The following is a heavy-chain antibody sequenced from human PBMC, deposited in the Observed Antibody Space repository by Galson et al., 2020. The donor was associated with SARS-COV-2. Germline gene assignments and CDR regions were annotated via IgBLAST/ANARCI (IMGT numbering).Heavy chain of an antibody. CDR1: GFTFSSYA. V-gene: IGHV3-30*04. D-gene: IGHD1-26*01. Sequence: QLGESLKISCAASGFTFSSYAMHWVRQAPGKGLEWVAVISYDGSNKYYADSVKGRFTISRDNSKNTLYLQMNSLRAEDTAVYYCARQRTRELSIVGATNAFDYWGQGTLVTVSS. CDR3: ARQRTRELSIVGATNAFDY. J-gene: IGHJ4*02. CDR2: ISYDGSNK.